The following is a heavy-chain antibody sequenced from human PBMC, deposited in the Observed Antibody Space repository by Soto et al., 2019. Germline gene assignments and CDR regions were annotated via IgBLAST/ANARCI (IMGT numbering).Heavy chain of an antibody. V-gene: IGHV4-4*07. CDR1: GADINTYS. D-gene: IGHD6-19*01. Sequence: SETLSLTCSVSGADINTYSWTWIRQPSGKGLEWIGRIYTSASINYNPSLRGRVTLSVDTSTNQVSLKLASVTAAVTAVYYCARDREAGYNFYYGMDVWGQGTTVTVSS. CDR3: ARDREAGYNFYYGMDV. CDR2: IYTSASI. J-gene: IGHJ6*02.